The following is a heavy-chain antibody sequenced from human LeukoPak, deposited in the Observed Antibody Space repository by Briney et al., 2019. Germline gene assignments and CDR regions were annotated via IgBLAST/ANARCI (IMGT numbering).Heavy chain of an antibody. V-gene: IGHV3-23*01. J-gene: IGHJ4*02. D-gene: IGHD1-26*01. CDR2: ISGSGDNT. CDR1: GFTFSSHV. Sequence: GGSLRLSCAASGFTFSSHVMGWVRQAPGKGLEWVSGISGSGDNTYYADSVKGRFPISRDNSKNTLYLQMNSLRVEDTAVYYCAKGYSGGSYSDWGQGTLVTVSS. CDR3: AKGYSGGSYSD.